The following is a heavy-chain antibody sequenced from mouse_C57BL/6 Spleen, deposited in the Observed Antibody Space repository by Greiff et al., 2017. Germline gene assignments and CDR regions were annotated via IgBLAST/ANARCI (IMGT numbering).Heavy chain of an antibody. V-gene: IGHV1-69*01. CDR3: ARGAYYGIHWYFDV. D-gene: IGHD1-1*02. CDR2: IDPSGSYT. J-gene: IGHJ1*03. Sequence: QVQLQQPGAELVMPGASVKLSCKASGYTFTSYWMHWVKQRPGQGLEWIGEIDPSGSYTNYNQKFKGKSTLTVDKSSSTVYMQLSSLTSEAAAVYYCARGAYYGIHWYFDVWGTGTTVTVSS. CDR1: GYTFTSYW.